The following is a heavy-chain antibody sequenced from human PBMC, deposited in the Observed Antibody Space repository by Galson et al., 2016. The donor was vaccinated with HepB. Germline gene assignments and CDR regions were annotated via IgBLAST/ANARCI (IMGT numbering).Heavy chain of an antibody. Sequence: SLRLSCAASGFSFDDHDISWVRQGPGKGLEWISAINWHGGSTGYVDSVRGRFSISRDNAKNSVYLQMNNVTGDDTAIYYCARHQTAGQSKTWFFQSYWYFDLWGRGTPVTVSS. CDR1: GFSFDDHD. CDR2: INWHGGST. CDR3: ARHQTAGQSKTWFFQSYWYFDL. V-gene: IGHV3-20*04. J-gene: IGHJ2*01. D-gene: IGHD2-2*01.